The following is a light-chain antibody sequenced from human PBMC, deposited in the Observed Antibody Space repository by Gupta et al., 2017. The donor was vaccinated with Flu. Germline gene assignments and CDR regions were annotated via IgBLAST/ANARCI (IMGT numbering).Light chain of an antibody. CDR3: SSYTSIYTVV. V-gene: IGLV2-18*02. J-gene: IGLJ1*01. Sequence: HSALTQPPSVSGSPVQSVTISCTGTGSDVGFYNRVSWYQQLPGTVPKLIIYEVSNRPSGVPDRFSGSKSGNTASLTISGLQGDDEADYYCSSYTSIYTVVFGTGTKVTVL. CDR1: GSDVGFYNR. CDR2: EVS.